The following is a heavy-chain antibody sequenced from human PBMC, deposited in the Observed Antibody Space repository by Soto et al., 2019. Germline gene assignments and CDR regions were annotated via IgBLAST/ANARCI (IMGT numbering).Heavy chain of an antibody. D-gene: IGHD2-15*01. CDR3: ARLFGDCSGGRCYKELRFVY. J-gene: IGHJ4*02. CDR1: GDSISSGGYY. Sequence: SETLSLTCTVSGDSISSGGYYWSWVRQLPGKGLEWIGYIYYSGSTYYNPSLKSRINMSVDTSKNQFSLKLSSVTAADTAVYYCARLFGDCSGGRCYKELRFVYWGVGILVTVSS. V-gene: IGHV4-31*03. CDR2: IYYSGST.